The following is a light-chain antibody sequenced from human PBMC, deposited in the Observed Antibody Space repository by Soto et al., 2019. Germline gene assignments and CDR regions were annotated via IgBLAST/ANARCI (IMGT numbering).Light chain of an antibody. CDR3: QHYKTWPLA. J-gene: IGKJ4*01. V-gene: IGKV3-15*01. CDR2: DAY. Sequence: EIVMTQSPATLSVSPGERVTLSCRASQDVGSTLAWYRQQPGQAPRLLIYDAYIRATGVPARFSGSGSGTEFTLTISSLQSEDFAVYYCQHYKTWPLAFGGGTKVEIK. CDR1: QDVGST.